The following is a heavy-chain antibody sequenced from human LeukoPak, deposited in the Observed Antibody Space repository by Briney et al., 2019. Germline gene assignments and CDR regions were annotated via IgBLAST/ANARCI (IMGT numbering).Heavy chain of an antibody. CDR3: ASERAGGVTMVRGIKFDY. Sequence: GGSLGLSCAASGFTFSSYAMHWVRQAPGKGLEWVAVISYDGSNKYYADSVKGRFTISRDNSKNTLYLQMNSLRAEDTAVYYCASERAGGVTMVRGIKFDYWGQGTLVTVSS. CDR1: GFTFSSYA. D-gene: IGHD3-10*01. J-gene: IGHJ4*02. CDR2: ISYDGSNK. V-gene: IGHV3-30-3*01.